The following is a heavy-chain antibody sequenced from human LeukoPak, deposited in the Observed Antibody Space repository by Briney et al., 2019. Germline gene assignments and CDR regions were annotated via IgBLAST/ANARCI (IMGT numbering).Heavy chain of an antibody. V-gene: IGHV3-49*04. D-gene: IGHD1-1*01. J-gene: IGHJ5*02. CDR1: GFTFADYA. Sequence: PGGSLRLSCRGIGFTFADYAMSWVPQAPGKGLERVAFITTQDYGATTEYAATLRGRFTVSRDDPKSVAYLQLNRLTIEDTATYYCSRDHFRTGTTRAPWFDPGGQGTLVTVSS. CDR3: SRDHFRTGTTRAPWFDP. CDR2: ITTQDYGATT.